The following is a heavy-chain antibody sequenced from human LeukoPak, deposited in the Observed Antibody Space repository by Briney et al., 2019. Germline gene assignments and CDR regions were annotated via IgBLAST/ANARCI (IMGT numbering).Heavy chain of an antibody. J-gene: IGHJ4*02. Sequence: GASVNVSCKASGYTFTSYGISGVRQAPGQGLEWMGWISTYNGNTNYAQKLQGRVTMTTDTSTSTAYMELRGRRSDDTAVYYCARDKNWLLFYWGQGTLVTVSS. CDR2: ISTYNGNT. D-gene: IGHD3-9*01. CDR3: ARDKNWLLFY. V-gene: IGHV1-18*04. CDR1: GYTFTSYG.